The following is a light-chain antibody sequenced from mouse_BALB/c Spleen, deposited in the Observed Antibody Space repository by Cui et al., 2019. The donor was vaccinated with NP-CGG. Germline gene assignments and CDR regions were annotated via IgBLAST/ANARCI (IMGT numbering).Light chain of an antibody. V-gene: IGLV1*01. J-gene: IGLJ1*01. CDR2: GTN. CDR3: ALWYSNHWV. CDR1: TGAVTTSNY. Sequence: QSFVPQTSALTTSPGETVTLTCRSSTGAVTTSNYANWVQEKPDHLFTGLIGGTNNRAPGVSARFSGSLIGDKAALTITGAQTEDEAIYFCALWYSNHWVFGGGTKLTVL.